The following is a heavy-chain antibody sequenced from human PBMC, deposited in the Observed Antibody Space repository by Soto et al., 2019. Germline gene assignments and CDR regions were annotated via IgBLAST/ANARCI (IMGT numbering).Heavy chain of an antibody. CDR1: GFTFSRYG. D-gene: IGHD1-1*01. CDR2: IWYDGSNK. J-gene: IGHJ6*02. Sequence: QVQLVESGGGVVQPGRSLRLSCEASGFTFSRYGMHWVRQAPGKGLEWVAIIWYDGSNKYYADSVKGRFTISRDNSNHTLYLQMNSLRPEDTAVYYCAREAGNNDYTMDVWGQGTTVTVSS. CDR3: AREAGNNDYTMDV. V-gene: IGHV3-33*01.